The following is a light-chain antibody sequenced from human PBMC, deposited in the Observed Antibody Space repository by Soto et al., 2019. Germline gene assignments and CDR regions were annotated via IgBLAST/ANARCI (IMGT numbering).Light chain of an antibody. CDR1: QSVSSSY. CDR3: QQHGTSPPIT. J-gene: IGKJ5*01. Sequence: EIVLTQAPGTLSLSPGERATLSCRASQSVSSSYLAWYQRKPGQAPRVLIFGASSRATGIPGRFSGSGSGTDFTLTISRLEPEDVAVYYCQQHGTSPPITFGQGTRLEIK. CDR2: GAS. V-gene: IGKV3-20*01.